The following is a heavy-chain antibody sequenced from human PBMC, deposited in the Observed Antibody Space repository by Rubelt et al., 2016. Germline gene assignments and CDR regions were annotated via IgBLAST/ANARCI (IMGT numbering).Heavy chain of an antibody. Sequence: EVQLVESGGGLVQPGGSLRLSCAASGFTFSSYWMSWVRQAPGKGLEWVANIKQDGSEKYYVDSVKGRFTISRDNSKNTLYLQRNSLRAEDTAVYYCARDGPEQWLVPEFDYWGQGTLVTVSS. D-gene: IGHD6-19*01. J-gene: IGHJ4*02. CDR1: GFTFSSYW. V-gene: IGHV3-7*01. CDR3: ARDGPEQWLVPEFDY. CDR2: IKQDGSEK.